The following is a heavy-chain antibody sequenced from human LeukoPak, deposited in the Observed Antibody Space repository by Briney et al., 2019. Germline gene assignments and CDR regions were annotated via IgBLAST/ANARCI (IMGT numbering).Heavy chain of an antibody. V-gene: IGHV3-30-3*01. Sequence: PGRSLRLSCAASGFTFSRDAMHWVRQAPGKGLEWVAVISYDGNNKYYADSVKGRFTISRDNSKNTLYLQMNSLRAEDTALYYCATLPTWGQGTLVTVSS. CDR1: GFTFSRDA. J-gene: IGHJ4*02. D-gene: IGHD4-17*01. CDR2: ISYDGNNK. CDR3: ATLPT.